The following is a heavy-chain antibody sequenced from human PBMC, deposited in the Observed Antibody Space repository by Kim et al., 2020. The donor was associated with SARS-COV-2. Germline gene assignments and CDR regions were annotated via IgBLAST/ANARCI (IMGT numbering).Heavy chain of an antibody. D-gene: IGHD3-10*01. CDR3: AREGSLVRGVNYYYYGMDV. Sequence: GRFTISRDNAKNSLYLQMNSLRAEDTAVYYCAREGSLVRGVNYYYYGMDVWGQGTTVTVSS. J-gene: IGHJ6*02. V-gene: IGHV3-11*06.